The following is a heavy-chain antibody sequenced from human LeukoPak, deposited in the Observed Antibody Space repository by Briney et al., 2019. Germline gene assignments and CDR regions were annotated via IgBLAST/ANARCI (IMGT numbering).Heavy chain of an antibody. D-gene: IGHD3-3*01. V-gene: IGHV1-2*02. J-gene: IGHJ4*02. CDR1: GYTFTGYY. CDR3: ARSPGDFWSGYYMANYFDY. Sequence: ASVKVSCKASGYTFTGYYMHWVRQAPGQGLESMGWINPNSGGTNYAQKFQGRVTMTRDTSISTVYMELSRLRSDDTAVYYCARSPGDFWSGYYMANYFDYWGQGTLVTVSS. CDR2: INPNSGGT.